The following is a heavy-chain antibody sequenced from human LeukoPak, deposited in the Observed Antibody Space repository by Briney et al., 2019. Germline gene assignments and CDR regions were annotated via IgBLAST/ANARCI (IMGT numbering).Heavy chain of an antibody. V-gene: IGHV3-7*03. J-gene: IGHJ4*02. Sequence: PGGSLRLSCAASGFAFNRYSMNWVRQAPGKGLEWVANIKQDGSEKYYVDSVKGRFTISRDNAKNSLYLQMNSLRAEDTAVYYCARRAASLEVINYFDYWGQGTLVTVSS. D-gene: IGHD3-22*01. CDR1: GFAFNRYS. CDR3: ARRAASLEVINYFDY. CDR2: IKQDGSEK.